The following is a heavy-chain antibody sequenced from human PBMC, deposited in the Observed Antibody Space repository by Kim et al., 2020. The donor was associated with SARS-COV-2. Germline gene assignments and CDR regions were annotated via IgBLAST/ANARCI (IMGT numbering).Heavy chain of an antibody. J-gene: IGHJ4*02. D-gene: IGHD3-3*02. Sequence: GGSLRLSCAASGFTFSSYWMSWVRQAPGKGLEWVANIKQDGSEKYYVDSVKGRFTISRDNAKNSLYLQMNSLRAEDTAVYYCARDTSSMDSILGYWGQGTLVTVSS. CDR3: ARDTSSMDSILGY. CDR2: IKQDGSEK. V-gene: IGHV3-7*01. CDR1: GFTFSSYW.